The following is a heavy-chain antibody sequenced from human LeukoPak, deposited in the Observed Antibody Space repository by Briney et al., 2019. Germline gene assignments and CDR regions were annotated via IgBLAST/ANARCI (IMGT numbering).Heavy chain of an antibody. Sequence: PGGSLRLSCAASGFTFSAFSMSWVRQAPGKGLEWVASISLSGRFIYYADSLKGRFTISRDNAKNSVHLQVNSLRAEDTAVYYCAREMLVIPAAVDYWGQGTLVTVSS. J-gene: IGHJ4*02. V-gene: IGHV3-21*01. CDR1: GFTFSAFS. CDR3: AREMLVIPAAVDY. CDR2: ISLSGRFI. D-gene: IGHD2-2*01.